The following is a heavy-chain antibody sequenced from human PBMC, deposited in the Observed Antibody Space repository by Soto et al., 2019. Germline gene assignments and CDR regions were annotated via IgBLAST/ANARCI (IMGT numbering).Heavy chain of an antibody. J-gene: IGHJ4*02. Sequence: QVQLVESGGGVVQPGRSLRLSYAASGFTFSSYAMHWVRQAPGKGLEWVAVISYDGSNKYYADSVKGRFTISRDNSKNTLYLQMNSLRAEDTAVYYCARDGEFRYSYGTYYFDYWGQGTLVTVSS. CDR2: ISYDGSNK. D-gene: IGHD5-18*01. CDR1: GFTFSSYA. V-gene: IGHV3-30-3*01. CDR3: ARDGEFRYSYGTYYFDY.